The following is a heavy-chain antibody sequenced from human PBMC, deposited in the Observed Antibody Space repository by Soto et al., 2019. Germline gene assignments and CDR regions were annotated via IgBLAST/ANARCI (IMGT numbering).Heavy chain of an antibody. Sequence: EVKLVESGGGLVQPGRSLRLSCAASGFTFDDYAMHWVRQAPGKGLEWVSGISWNSGSIGYADSVKGRFTISRDNAKNSLYLQMNSLRAEDTALYYCAKDIYPSELRPNLYYMDVWGKGTTVTVSS. CDR1: GFTFDDYA. D-gene: IGHD1-7*01. J-gene: IGHJ6*03. CDR3: AKDIYPSELRPNLYYMDV. CDR2: ISWNSGSI. V-gene: IGHV3-9*01.